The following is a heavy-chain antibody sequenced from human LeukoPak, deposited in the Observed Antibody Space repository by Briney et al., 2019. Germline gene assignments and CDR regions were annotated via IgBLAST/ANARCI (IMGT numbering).Heavy chain of an antibody. CDR2: ISSSGSTI. Sequence: GGSLRLSCAASGFNFSSYSMNWVRQAPGKGLEWVSYISSSGSTIYYADSVKGRFTISRDNAKNSLYLQMNSLRAEDTAVYYCARDSPYYYDSSGYTDYWGQGTLVTVSS. J-gene: IGHJ4*02. CDR1: GFNFSSYS. CDR3: ARDSPYYYDSSGYTDY. D-gene: IGHD3-22*01. V-gene: IGHV3-48*04.